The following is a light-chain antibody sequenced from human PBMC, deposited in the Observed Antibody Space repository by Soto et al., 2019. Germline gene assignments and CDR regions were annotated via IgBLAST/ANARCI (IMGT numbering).Light chain of an antibody. CDR2: RVS. V-gene: IGKV2-30*01. J-gene: IGKJ1*01. CDR1: QSVVYSDGIAN. CDR3: IQGSRWPPT. Sequence: DVVMTQSPLSLPVTLGQPASISCRSSQSVVYSDGIANLTWFQQRPTQSPRRLIYRVSNRDSGVPDRVSGSGSGGAFSLKISRVEAEDVGVYYCIQGSRWPPTFGRGTKVEVK.